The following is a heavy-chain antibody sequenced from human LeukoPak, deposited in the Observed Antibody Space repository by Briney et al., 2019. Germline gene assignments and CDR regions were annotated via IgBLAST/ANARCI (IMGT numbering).Heavy chain of an antibody. CDR1: GGSFSGYY. J-gene: IGHJ4*02. V-gene: IGHV4-34*01. D-gene: IGHD2-15*01. CDR3: ARGGSRIVVVVAARKPHYFDY. CDR2: ISHSGSA. Sequence: SETLSLTCAVYGGSFSGYYWSWIRQPPGKGLQWIGEISHSGSANYNPSLKSRVTISVDTSKNQFSLKLSSVTAADTAVYYCARGGSRIVVVVAARKPHYFDYWGQGALVTVSS.